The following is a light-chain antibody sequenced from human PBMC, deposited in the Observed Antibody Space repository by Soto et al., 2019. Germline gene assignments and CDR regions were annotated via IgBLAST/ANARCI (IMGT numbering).Light chain of an antibody. Sequence: EIVMTQSPATLSVSPRERATLSCRASQSVSSNLAWYQQQPGQAPRLLIHGASTRATGIPARFSGSGTGTEFTLTISSLQSEDFAVYYCQQYNDWPQLTFGGGTRVEIK. J-gene: IGKJ4*01. CDR3: QQYNDWPQLT. CDR1: QSVSSN. V-gene: IGKV3-15*01. CDR2: GAS.